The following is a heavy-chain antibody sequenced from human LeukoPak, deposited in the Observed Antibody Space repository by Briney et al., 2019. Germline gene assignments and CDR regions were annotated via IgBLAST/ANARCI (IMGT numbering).Heavy chain of an antibody. D-gene: IGHD3-3*01. V-gene: IGHV4-59*01. CDR1: GGSISSYY. Sequence: SETLSLTCTVSGGSISSYYWSWIRQPPGKGLEWIGYIYYSGSTNYNPSLKSRVTISVDTSKNQFSLKLSSVTAADTAVYYCAGTYYGFWSGYCPHYYYYYMDAWGKGTTVTVSS. CDR3: AGTYYGFWSGYCPHYYYYYMDA. J-gene: IGHJ6*03. CDR2: IYYSGST.